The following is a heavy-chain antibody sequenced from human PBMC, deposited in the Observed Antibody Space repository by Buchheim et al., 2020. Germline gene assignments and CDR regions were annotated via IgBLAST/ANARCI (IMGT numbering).Heavy chain of an antibody. CDR1: GGSISSNSYY. CDR3: AGHVGRDSGGYVDY. CDR2: IHYSGST. V-gene: IGHV4-39*01. Sequence: QLQLQESGPGLVKPSETLSLTCTVSGGSISSNSYYWGWIRQPPGEGLEWIASIHYSGSTYYNPSLKSRVTISVDTSKDQFSLRLSSVTAAYTAVYYCAGHVGRDSGGYVDYWGQGTL. D-gene: IGHD3-22*01. J-gene: IGHJ4*02.